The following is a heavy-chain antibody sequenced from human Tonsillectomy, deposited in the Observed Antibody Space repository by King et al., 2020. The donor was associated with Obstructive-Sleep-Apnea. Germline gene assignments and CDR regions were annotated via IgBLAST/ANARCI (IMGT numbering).Heavy chain of an antibody. Sequence: QLQESGPGLVKPSETLSLTCTVSGGSISGTTYYWGWIRQPPGKGLEWIGNTYYSRTTYYNPSLKSLVTISVDTSKSQFSLNLSSVTAADTAFYYCARGTYYYGSGRGDCVDYWGQGTLVTVAS. J-gene: IGHJ4*02. V-gene: IGHV4-39*07. CDR2: TYYSRTT. CDR3: ARGTYYYGSGRGDCVDY. D-gene: IGHD3-10*01. CDR1: GGSISGTTYY.